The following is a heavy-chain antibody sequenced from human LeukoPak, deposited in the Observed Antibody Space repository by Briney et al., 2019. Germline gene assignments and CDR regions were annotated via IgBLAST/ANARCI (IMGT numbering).Heavy chain of an antibody. D-gene: IGHD3-22*01. CDR2: ISAYNGNT. CDR3: ARVPTDDSSGYYGDY. CDR1: GYTFTSYG. Sequence: GASVKVSCKASGYTFTSYGIIWVRQAPGQGLEWMGWISAYNGNTNYAQKLQGRVTMTTDTSTSTAYMELRSLRSDDTAVYYCARVPTDDSSGYYGDYWGQGTLVAVSS. J-gene: IGHJ4*02. V-gene: IGHV1-18*01.